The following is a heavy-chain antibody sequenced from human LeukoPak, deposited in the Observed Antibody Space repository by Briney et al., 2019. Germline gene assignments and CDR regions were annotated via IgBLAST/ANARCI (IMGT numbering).Heavy chain of an antibody. CDR1: GGSISSYY. D-gene: IGHD3-22*01. CDR3: AGGVDYYDSSGP. CDR2: IHYSGST. Sequence: PSETLSFTCSVSGGSISSYYWSWIRQPPGKGLEWIGYIHYSGSTNYNPSLKSRVSISVDTSKNQFSLKLSSVTAADTAVYYCAGGVDYYDSSGPWGQGTLVTVSS. J-gene: IGHJ5*02. V-gene: IGHV4-59*01.